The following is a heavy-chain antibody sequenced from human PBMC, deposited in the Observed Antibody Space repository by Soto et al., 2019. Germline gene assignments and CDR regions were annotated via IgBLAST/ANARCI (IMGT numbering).Heavy chain of an antibody. J-gene: IGHJ4*02. CDR1: GYTFTSYD. CDR3: ARSRQSIAATGIEGFAY. D-gene: IGHD6-13*01. V-gene: IGHV1-8*01. Sequence: ASVKVSCKASGYTFTSYDINWVRQATGQGLEWMGWMNPNSGNTGYAQKFQGRVTMTRNTSISTAYMELSSLRSEDTAVYYCARSRQSIAATGIEGFAYWGQGTLVTVSS. CDR2: MNPNSGNT.